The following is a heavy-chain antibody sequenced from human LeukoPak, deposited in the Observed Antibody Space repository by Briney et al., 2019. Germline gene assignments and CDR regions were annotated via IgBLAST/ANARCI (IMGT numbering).Heavy chain of an antibody. D-gene: IGHD3-10*01. V-gene: IGHV3-15*01. CDR1: GFTFSNAW. Sequence: GGSLRLSCAASGFTFSNAWMSWVRQAPGKGLEWVGRIKSKTDGGTTDYAAPVKGRFTISRDDSKNTLYLQMNSLKTEDTAVYYCTTDYGSGSYYIGGYWGQGTLVTVSS. CDR3: TTDYGSGSYYIGGY. J-gene: IGHJ4*02. CDR2: IKSKTDGGTT.